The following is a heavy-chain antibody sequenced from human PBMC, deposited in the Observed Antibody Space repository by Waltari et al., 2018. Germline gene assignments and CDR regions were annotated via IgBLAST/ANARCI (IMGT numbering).Heavy chain of an antibody. J-gene: IGHJ4*02. V-gene: IGHV1-46*01. Sequence: QVQLVQSGAEVKKPGASVNVSCKASGYTFANFHIHWVRQAPGHGLEWMGKINPSVGSAGYPQKFQGRITMTRDTSTGTVYMELSSLTSEDTAVYFCARVPPGPYYFDHWGQGTLVTVSS. CDR1: GYTFANFH. CDR2: INPSVGSA. CDR3: ARVPPGPYYFDH.